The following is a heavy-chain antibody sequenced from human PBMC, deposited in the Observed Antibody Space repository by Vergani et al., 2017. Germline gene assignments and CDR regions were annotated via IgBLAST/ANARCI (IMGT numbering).Heavy chain of an antibody. CDR1: GYTFTGYS. CDR2: INPNSGGT. Sequence: QVQLVQSGAEVKKPGASVKVSCKASGYTFTGYSMHWVRQVPGKGLEWMGWINPNSGGTNYAQKFQGRVTITRATSISTAYMELSRLRSDGTAVYYCARGLGVSYYYYYYHMDVWGKGP. D-gene: IGHD1-26*01. J-gene: IGHJ6*03. V-gene: IGHV1-2*02. CDR3: ARGLGVSYYYYYYHMDV.